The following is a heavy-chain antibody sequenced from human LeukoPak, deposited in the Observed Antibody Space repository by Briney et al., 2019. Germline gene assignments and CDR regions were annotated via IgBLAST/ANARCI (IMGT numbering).Heavy chain of an antibody. D-gene: IGHD2-15*01. CDR1: GYSISSGYY. CDR3: ARTLGSGQLGWFDP. CDR2: IYRSGST. V-gene: IGHV4-38-2*01. J-gene: IGHJ5*02. Sequence: SETLSLTCAVSGYSISSGYYWGWIRQPPGKGLEWIGSIYRSGSTYYNPSLKSRVTISVDTSKNQFSLKLSSVTAADTAVYYCARTLGSGQLGWFDPWGQGTLVTVSS.